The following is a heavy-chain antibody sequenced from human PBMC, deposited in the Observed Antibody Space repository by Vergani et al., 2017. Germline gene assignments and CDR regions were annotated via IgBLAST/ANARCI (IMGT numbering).Heavy chain of an antibody. CDR3: AKHFRGWSIDY. V-gene: IGHV3-30*02. Sequence: QVQLVESGGGVVQRGGSLRLSCATSGFTLSNYDMQWIRQGPGKGLEFVAFIQFDGSNQYYADSVKGRFTLSSDFSKNTLYLQMNSLRTDDTATYYCAKHFRGWSIDYWGQGTQVIVSS. J-gene: IGHJ4*02. CDR2: IQFDGSNQ. CDR1: GFTLSNYD. D-gene: IGHD3-3*01.